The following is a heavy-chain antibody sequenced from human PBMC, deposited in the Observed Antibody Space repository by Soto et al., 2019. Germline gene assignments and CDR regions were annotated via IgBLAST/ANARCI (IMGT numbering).Heavy chain of an antibody. J-gene: IGHJ6*02. CDR2: MYYSGST. D-gene: IGHD2-21*02. V-gene: IGHV4-61*01. Sequence: SETLSLTCTVSGGSVSSGRNYWNWIRQPPGEGLEWIGYMYYSGSTNYNPSLESRVTISVDTSKNQFSLRLTSVTAADTAVYYCARGSHCGGDCYSGYYYYYGMDVWGQGTTVTVSS. CDR3: ARGSHCGGDCYSGYYYYYGMDV. CDR1: GGSVSSGRNY.